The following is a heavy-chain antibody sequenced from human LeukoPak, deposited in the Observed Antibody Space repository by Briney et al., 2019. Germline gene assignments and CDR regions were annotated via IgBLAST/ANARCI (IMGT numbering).Heavy chain of an antibody. CDR2: IYHSGST. CDR3: ASAYYYGSGSWFDY. V-gene: IGHV4-38-2*01. CDR1: GYSISSGYY. J-gene: IGHJ4*02. D-gene: IGHD3-10*01. Sequence: SETLSPTCAVSGYSISSGYYWGWIRQPPGKGLEWIGSIYHSGSTYYNPSLKSRVTISVDTSKNQFSLKLSSVTAADAAVYYCASAYYYGSGSWFDYWGQGTLVTVSS.